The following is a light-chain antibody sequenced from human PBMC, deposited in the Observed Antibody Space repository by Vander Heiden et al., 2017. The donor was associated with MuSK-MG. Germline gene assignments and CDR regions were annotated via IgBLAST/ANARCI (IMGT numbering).Light chain of an antibody. CDR3: CSDAGSTKYV. CDR1: SSDVGSYNL. CDR2: EVS. Sequence: SALTQPASVSGSPGPSITISCTGTSSDVGSYNLVSWNQPNPGKAPKLMIYEVSKRPAGVSNRFSGSKSGNTASLTISGLQAEDEADYYCCSDAGSTKYVFGTGTKVTVL. J-gene: IGLJ1*01. V-gene: IGLV2-23*02.